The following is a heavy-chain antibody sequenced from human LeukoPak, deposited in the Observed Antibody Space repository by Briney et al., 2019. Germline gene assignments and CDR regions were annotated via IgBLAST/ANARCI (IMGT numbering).Heavy chain of an antibody. V-gene: IGHV4-39*07. CDR3: AREGPPSAGNPDY. Sequence: LETLSLTCTVSGGSISSSSYYWGWIRQPPGKGLEWIGSIYYSGSTYYNPSLESRVTISVDTSKNQFSLKLSSVTAADTAVYYCAREGPPSAGNPDYWGQGTLVTVSS. D-gene: IGHD4-23*01. CDR2: IYYSGST. CDR1: GGSISSSSYY. J-gene: IGHJ4*02.